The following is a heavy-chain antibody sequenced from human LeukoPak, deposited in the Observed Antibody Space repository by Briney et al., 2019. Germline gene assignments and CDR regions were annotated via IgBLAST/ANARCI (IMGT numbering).Heavy chain of an antibody. D-gene: IGHD2-2*01. J-gene: IGHJ6*03. CDR2: IYYSGST. CDR1: GYSISSGYY. V-gene: IGHV4-38-2*02. Sequence: ASETLSLTCTVSGYSISSGYYWGWIRPPPGKGLEWIGSIYYSGSTYYNPSLKSRVTISVDTSRNQFSLKPSSVTAADTAVYYCARRARAAMHYYYYYMDVWGKGTTVTISS. CDR3: ARRARAAMHYYYYYMDV.